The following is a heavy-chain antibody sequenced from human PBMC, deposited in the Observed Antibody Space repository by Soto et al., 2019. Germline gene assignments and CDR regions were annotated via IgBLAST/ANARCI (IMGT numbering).Heavy chain of an antibody. J-gene: IGHJ5*02. CDR3: AREQLGYCSSTSCLGWFDP. D-gene: IGHD2-2*01. CDR2: IWYDGSKK. CDR1: GFTFSSYG. Sequence: QVQLVESGGGVVQPGRSLRLSCAASGFTFSSYGMHWVRQAPGKGLEWVAVIWYDGSKKYYADSVKGRFTISRDNSKNTLYLQMNSLRAEDTAVYYCAREQLGYCSSTSCLGWFDPWGQGTLVTVSS. V-gene: IGHV3-33*01.